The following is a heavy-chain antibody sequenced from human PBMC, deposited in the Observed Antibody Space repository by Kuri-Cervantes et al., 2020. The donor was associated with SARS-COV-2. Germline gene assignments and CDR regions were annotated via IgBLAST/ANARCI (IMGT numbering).Heavy chain of an antibody. CDR3: ARVRHISAPGPFDY. Sequence: GESLKISCAASGFTFSSYAMHWVRQAPGKGLEWVAVISYDGSNKYYADSVKGRFTISRDNSKNTLYLQLNNLRSEDTAVYYCARVRHISAPGPFDYWGQGTLVTVSS. J-gene: IGHJ4*02. D-gene: IGHD6-13*01. V-gene: IGHV3-30*04. CDR1: GFTFSSYA. CDR2: ISYDGSNK.